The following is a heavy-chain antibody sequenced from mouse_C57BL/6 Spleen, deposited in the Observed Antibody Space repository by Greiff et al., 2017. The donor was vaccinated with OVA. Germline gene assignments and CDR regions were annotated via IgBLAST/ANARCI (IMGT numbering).Heavy chain of an antibody. V-gene: IGHV1-42*01. CDR3: ARDTTVRIYYCDY. J-gene: IGHJ2*01. Sequence: VQLQQSGPELVKPGASVKISCKASGYSFTGYYMNWVKQSPEKSLEWIGEINPSTGGTTSNQKFKAKATLTVDKSSSTAYMQLKSLTSEDSAVYYCARDTTVRIYYCDYWGQGTTLTVSS. CDR1: GYSFTGYY. D-gene: IGHD1-1*01. CDR2: INPSTGGT.